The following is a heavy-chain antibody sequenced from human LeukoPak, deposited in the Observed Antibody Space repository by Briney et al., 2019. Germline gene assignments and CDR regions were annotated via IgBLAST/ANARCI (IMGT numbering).Heavy chain of an antibody. CDR2: INHSGST. Sequence: SETLSLTCAVYGGSFSGYYWSWIRQPPGKGLEWIGEINHSGSTNYNPSLKSRVTISVDTSKNQFSLKLSSVTAADTAVYYCAMTGYDFWSAKLYQGAFDIWGQGTMVTVSS. CDR1: GGSFSGYY. V-gene: IGHV4-34*01. CDR3: AMTGYDFWSAKLYQGAFDI. J-gene: IGHJ3*02. D-gene: IGHD3-3*01.